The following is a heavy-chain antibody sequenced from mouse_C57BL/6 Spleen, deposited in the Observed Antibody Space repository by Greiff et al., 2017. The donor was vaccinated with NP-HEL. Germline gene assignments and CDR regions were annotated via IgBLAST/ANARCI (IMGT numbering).Heavy chain of an antibody. CDR3: AREGQPRGGFAY. Sequence: QVQLQQPGAELVRPGSSVKLSCKASGYTFTSYWMHWVKQRPIQGLEWIGNIDPSDSETHYNQKFKDKATLTVDKSSSTAYMQLSSLTSEDSAVYYCAREGQPRGGFAYWGQGTLVTVSA. D-gene: IGHD3-3*01. V-gene: IGHV1-52*01. CDR1: GYTFTSYW. J-gene: IGHJ3*01. CDR2: IDPSDSET.